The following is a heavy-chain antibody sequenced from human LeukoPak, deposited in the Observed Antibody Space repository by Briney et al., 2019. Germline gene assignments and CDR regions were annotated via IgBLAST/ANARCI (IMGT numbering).Heavy chain of an antibody. CDR2: IYYSGST. J-gene: IGHJ5*02. Sequence: SETLSLTCTVSGGSISSSSYYWGWIRQPPGKGLEWIGSIYYSGSTYYNPSLKSRVTISVDTSKNQFSLKLSSVTAAATAVCYCATAVMYRRGSQREVWFDPWGQGTLVTVSS. V-gene: IGHV4-39*01. CDR1: GGSISSSSYY. CDR3: ATAVMYRRGSQREVWFDP. D-gene: IGHD1-1*01.